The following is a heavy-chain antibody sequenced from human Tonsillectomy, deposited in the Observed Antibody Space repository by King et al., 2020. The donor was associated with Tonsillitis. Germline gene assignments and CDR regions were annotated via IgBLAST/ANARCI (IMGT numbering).Heavy chain of an antibody. V-gene: IGHV3-21*01. CDR3: AAPVVGAGKYFQH. Sequence: VQLVESGGGLVKPGGSLRLSCAASGFTFSSYSMNWVRQAPGKGLEWVSSISSSSSYINYADSVKGRFTISRDNAKNSLYLQMNSLRAEDTAVYYCAAPVVGAGKYFQHWGQGTLVTVSS. D-gene: IGHD2-15*01. CDR1: GFTFSSYS. J-gene: IGHJ1*01. CDR2: ISSSSSYI.